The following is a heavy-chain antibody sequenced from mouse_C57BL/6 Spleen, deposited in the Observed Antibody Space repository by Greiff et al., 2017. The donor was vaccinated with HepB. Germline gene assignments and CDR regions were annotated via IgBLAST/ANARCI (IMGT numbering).Heavy chain of an antibody. J-gene: IGHJ2*01. CDR3: ARRGAQARDYFDY. CDR1: GYAFSSSW. D-gene: IGHD3-2*02. V-gene: IGHV1-82*01. Sequence: VQLQQSGPELVKPGASVKISCKASGYAFSSSWMNWVKQRPGKGLEWIGRIYPGDGDTNYNGKFKGKATLTADKSSSTASMQLSSLTSEDSAVYFCARRGAQARDYFDYWGQGTTLTVSS. CDR2: IYPGDGDT.